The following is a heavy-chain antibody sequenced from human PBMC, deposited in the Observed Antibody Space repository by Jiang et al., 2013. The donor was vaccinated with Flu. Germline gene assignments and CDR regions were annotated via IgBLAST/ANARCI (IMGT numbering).Heavy chain of an antibody. CDR2: IYSSGST. V-gene: IGHV4-59*08. CDR3: ARYSNTVVIKITEGVFDI. D-gene: IGHD4-23*01. J-gene: IGHJ3*02. Sequence: GPGLVKPSETLSLTCTVSGDSISGFYWGWIRQPPGKGLQYIGYIYSSGSTNYDPSLRGRVTISVDTSKNQFSLNLSSVTAADTALYYCARYSNTVVIKITEGVFDIWGQGTMVTVSS. CDR1: GDSISGFY.